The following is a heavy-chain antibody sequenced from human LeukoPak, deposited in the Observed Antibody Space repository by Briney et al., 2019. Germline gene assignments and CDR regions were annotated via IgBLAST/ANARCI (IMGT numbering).Heavy chain of an antibody. CDR2: ISSSSSYI. J-gene: IGHJ3*02. V-gene: IGHV3-21*01. D-gene: IGHD3-22*01. CDR3: ATIMIVDTFDI. CDR1: GFTFSSYS. Sequence: AGGSLRLSCAASGFTFSSYSMNWVRQAPGKGLEWVSSISSSSSYIYYADSVKGRFTISRDNAKDSLYLQMNSLRAEDTAVYYCATIMIVDTFDIWGQGTMVTVSS.